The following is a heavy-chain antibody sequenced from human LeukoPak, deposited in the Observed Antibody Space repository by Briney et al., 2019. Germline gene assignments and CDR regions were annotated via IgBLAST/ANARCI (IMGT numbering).Heavy chain of an antibody. Sequence: GGSLRLSCAASGFTFSNYWMHWVRQAPGKGLVWVSRINSAGSSTSYADSVKGRFTISRDNAQNTLYLQMNSLRAEDTAVYYCARGGGIAAALNWLEPWGQGTLVTVSS. D-gene: IGHD6-13*01. V-gene: IGHV3-74*01. CDR2: INSAGSST. CDR3: ARGGGIAAALNWLEP. CDR1: GFTFSNYW. J-gene: IGHJ5*02.